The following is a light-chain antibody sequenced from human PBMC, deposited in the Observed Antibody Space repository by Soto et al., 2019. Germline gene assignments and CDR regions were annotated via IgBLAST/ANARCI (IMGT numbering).Light chain of an antibody. Sequence: QSVLTQPPSVSGAPGQRVTISCTGSSSNIGAGYDVNWYQQLPGTAPKLLIFGDSTRPSGVPDRFSGSKSGTSASLAITGLQAADEADYYCQSSDSRLSGSDVFGTGTKLTVL. CDR2: GDS. V-gene: IGLV1-40*01. CDR1: SSNIGAGYD. J-gene: IGLJ1*01. CDR3: QSSDSRLSGSDV.